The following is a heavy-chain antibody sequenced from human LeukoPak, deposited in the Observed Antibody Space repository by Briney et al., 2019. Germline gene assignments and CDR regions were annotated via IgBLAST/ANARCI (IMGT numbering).Heavy chain of an antibody. J-gene: IGHJ3*02. CDR1: GFTFSGSA. D-gene: IGHD4-11*01. V-gene: IGHV3-73*01. CDR2: IRSXANSYAT. CDR3: TSRVPPMTTVTTIPFDI. Sequence: PGGSLRLSCAASGFTFSGSAMHWVRQASXXXXEWVGRIRSXANSYATAYAASVKGRFTISRDDSKNTAYLQMNSLKTEDTAVYYCTSRVPPMTTVTTIPFDIWGQGTMVTVSS.